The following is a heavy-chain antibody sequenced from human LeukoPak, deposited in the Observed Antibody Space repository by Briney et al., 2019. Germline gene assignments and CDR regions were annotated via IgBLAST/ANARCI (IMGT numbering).Heavy chain of an antibody. CDR3: AKDLDDYGDYPLGAY. D-gene: IGHD4-17*01. V-gene: IGHV3-23*01. CDR1: GFTFSSYA. J-gene: IGHJ4*02. CDR2: ISGSGGST. Sequence: PGGSLRLSCAASGFTFSSYAMSWVHQAPGKGLEWVSAISGSGGSTYYADSVKGRFTISRDNSKNTLYLQMNSLRAEDTAVYYCAKDLDDYGDYPLGAYWGQGTLVTVSS.